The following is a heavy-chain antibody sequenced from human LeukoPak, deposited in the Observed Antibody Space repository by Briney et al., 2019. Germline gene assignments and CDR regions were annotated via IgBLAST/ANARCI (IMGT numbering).Heavy chain of an antibody. J-gene: IGHJ4*02. V-gene: IGHV3-23*01. CDR1: GGTFSSYA. Sequence: SCKASGGTFSSYAMSWVRQAPGKGLEWVSAISGSGGSTYYADSVKGRFTISRDNSKNTLYLQMNSLRAEDTAVYYCATRPYYFDYWGQGTLVTVSS. CDR2: ISGSGGST. CDR3: ATRPYYFDY.